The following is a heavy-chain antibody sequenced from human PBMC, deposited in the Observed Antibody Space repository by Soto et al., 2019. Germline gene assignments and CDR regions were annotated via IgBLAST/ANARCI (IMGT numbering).Heavy chain of an antibody. V-gene: IGHV3-23*01. D-gene: IGHD1-26*01. CDR1: GFTLRTNG. J-gene: IGHJ4*02. Sequence: EVQLLESGGGLVQPGGSLRLSCAANGFTLRTNGMSWVRQAPGKGLECVSSILGGGDTYYADSVKGRFTISRDNSKNTLYLQMNRLRAEDTAVYYCTVHGGNSYLGQGTLVTVSS. CDR3: TVHGGNSY. CDR2: ILGGGDT.